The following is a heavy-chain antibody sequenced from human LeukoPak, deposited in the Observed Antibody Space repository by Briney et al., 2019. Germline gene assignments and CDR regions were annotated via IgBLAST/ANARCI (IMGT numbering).Heavy chain of an antibody. CDR2: ISDSGTT. D-gene: IGHD2-21*02. V-gene: IGHV4-31*11. CDR1: GDSVTSGGYY. J-gene: IGHJ3*02. CDR3: ARDVVVTSSPDAFDI. Sequence: SETLSLTCAVSGDSVTSGGYYWTWIRHHPGKGLEWIGYISDSGTTSYNPSLKSRVSISVDTSDNQFSLRLTSVTAADTAVYYCARDVVVTSSPDAFDIWGQGTMVTVSS.